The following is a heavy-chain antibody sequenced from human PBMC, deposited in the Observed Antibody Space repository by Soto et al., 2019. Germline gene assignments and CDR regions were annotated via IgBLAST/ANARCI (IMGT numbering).Heavy chain of an antibody. D-gene: IGHD6-13*01. CDR1: GFTFSSYA. CDR2: ISSNGGST. J-gene: IGHJ4*02. V-gene: IGHV3-64D*09. Sequence: GGSLRLSCSASGFTFSSYAMHWVRQAPGKGLEYVSAISSNGGSTYYADSVKGRFTISRDNSKNTLYLQMSSLRAEDTAVYYCVKEAIGSRWHYFVSWGQGTLVPVS. CDR3: VKEAIGSRWHYFVS.